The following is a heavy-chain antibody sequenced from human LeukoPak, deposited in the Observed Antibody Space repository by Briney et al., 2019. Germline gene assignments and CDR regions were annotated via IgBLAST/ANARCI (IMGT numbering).Heavy chain of an antibody. CDR1: GFTFSSDR. CDR2: IDSGGTGA. J-gene: IGHJ5*02. V-gene: IGHV3-74*03. D-gene: IGHD6-13*01. Sequence: GGSLRLSCTASGFTFSSDRMHWVRQVPGKGLVWVSRIDSGGTGAVYADAVEGRFTISRDNAKNTLYLQMNSLRDEDTAVYYCARDRGYSSSPSNWFDPWGQGTLVTVSS. CDR3: ARDRGYSSSPSNWFDP.